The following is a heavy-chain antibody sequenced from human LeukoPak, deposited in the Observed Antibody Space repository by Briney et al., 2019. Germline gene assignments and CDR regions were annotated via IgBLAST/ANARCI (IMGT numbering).Heavy chain of an antibody. Sequence: PSETLSLTCTVSGGSISSSSYYWGWIRQPPGKGLEWIGSIYYSGSTYYNPSLKSRVTISVDTSKNQFSLKLSSVTAADTAVYYCARVIRSSSWPYYFDYWGQGTLVTVSS. CDR3: ARVIRSSSWPYYFDY. CDR2: IYYSGST. J-gene: IGHJ4*02. D-gene: IGHD6-13*01. CDR1: GGSISSSSYY. V-gene: IGHV4-39*07.